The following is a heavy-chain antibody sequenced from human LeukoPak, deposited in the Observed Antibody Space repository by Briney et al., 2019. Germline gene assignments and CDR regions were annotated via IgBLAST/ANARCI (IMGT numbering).Heavy chain of an antibody. CDR3: AREGYCSSTSCYYYGMDV. V-gene: IGHV3-33*01. Sequence: PGGSLRLSCAASGFTFSSYGMHWVRQAPGKGLEWVAVIWYDGSNKYYADSVKGRFTISRDNSKNTLYLQMNSLRAEDTAVYYCAREGYCSSTSCYYYGMDVWGQGTTVTVSS. D-gene: IGHD2-2*01. CDR2: IWYDGSNK. CDR1: GFTFSSYG. J-gene: IGHJ6*02.